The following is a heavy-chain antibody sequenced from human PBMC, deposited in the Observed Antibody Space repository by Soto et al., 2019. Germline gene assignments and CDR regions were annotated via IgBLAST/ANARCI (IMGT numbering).Heavy chain of an antibody. CDR3: ARHPERIAQIGWFDP. D-gene: IGHD6-13*01. Sequence: QPGGSLRLSCAASGLTFSSYSMNWVRQAPGKGLEWVSYISSSSSTIYYADSVKGRFTISRDNAKNSLYLQMNSLRAEDTAVYYCARHPERIAQIGWFDPWGQGTLVTVPQ. CDR2: ISSSSSTI. CDR1: GLTFSSYS. V-gene: IGHV3-48*01. J-gene: IGHJ5*02.